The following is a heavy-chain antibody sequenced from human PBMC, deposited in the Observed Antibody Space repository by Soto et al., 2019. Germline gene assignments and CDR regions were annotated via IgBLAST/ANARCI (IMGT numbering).Heavy chain of an antibody. CDR1: GGSISSYY. J-gene: IGHJ6*02. CDR2: IYYSGST. D-gene: IGHD6-6*01. Sequence: PSETLSLTCTVSGGSISSYYWSWIRQPPGKGLEWIGYIYYSGSTNYNPSLKSRVTISVDTSKNQFSLKLSSVTAADTAVYYGARDGSLSSSYSYYYGMDVWGQGTTVTVSS. V-gene: IGHV4-59*01. CDR3: ARDGSLSSSYSYYYGMDV.